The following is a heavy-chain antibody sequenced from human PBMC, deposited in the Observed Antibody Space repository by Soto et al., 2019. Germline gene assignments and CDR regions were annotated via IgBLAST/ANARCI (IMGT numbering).Heavy chain of an antibody. CDR3: VRGGGGGLFDP. CDR2: ISPGSRYP. CDR1: GFTFGGSY. D-gene: IGHD2-15*01. J-gene: IGHJ5*02. V-gene: IGHV3-11*06. Sequence: GGSLRLSCAGSGFTFGGSYMSWIRQAPGKGLEWLSYISPGSRYPAYADSVKGRFTISRDNAKRSLYLQMMSLTAEDTAIYYCVRGGGGGLFDPWGQGTMVTVSS.